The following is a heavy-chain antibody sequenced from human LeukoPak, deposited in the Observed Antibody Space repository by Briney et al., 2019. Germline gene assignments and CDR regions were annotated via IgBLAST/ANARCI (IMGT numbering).Heavy chain of an antibody. CDR2: ISISGSTI. J-gene: IGHJ4*02. Sequence: PGGSLRLSCAASGFTFSGYEMNWVRQAPGKGLEWVSYISISGSTIYYADSVKGRFTISRDNAKNSLYLQMNSLRAEDTAFYYCARSSPPITMARGLIITTEGSYIDYWGQGTLVTVSS. CDR3: ARSSPPITMARGLIITTEGSYIDY. D-gene: IGHD3-10*01. CDR1: GFTFSGYE. V-gene: IGHV3-48*03.